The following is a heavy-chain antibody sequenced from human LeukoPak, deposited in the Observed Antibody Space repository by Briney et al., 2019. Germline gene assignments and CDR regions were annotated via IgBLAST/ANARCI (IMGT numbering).Heavy chain of an antibody. Sequence: TGGSLRLSCAASGFTFSDYYMNWIRQAPGKGLEWVAYITDSSSYTNYADSVKGRFTISRDNAKNSLFLQMNSLRVEDTAVYYCARGSGSYLLFDYWGHGTLLTVSS. V-gene: IGHV3-11*06. CDR2: ITDSSSYT. CDR1: GFTFSDYY. CDR3: ARGSGSYLLFDY. J-gene: IGHJ5*01.